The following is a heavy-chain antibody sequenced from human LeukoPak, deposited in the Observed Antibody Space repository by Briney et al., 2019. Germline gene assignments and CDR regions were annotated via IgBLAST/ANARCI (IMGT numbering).Heavy chain of an antibody. D-gene: IGHD3-22*01. CDR3: TRRQTDDSSGYYGF. J-gene: IGHJ4*02. V-gene: IGHV3-73*01. Sequence: GGSLRLSCAASGFTFSDSAMHWVRQASGKGLEWVGRVRSKANSYATAHAASVKGRFTISRDDSKNAAYLQMNSLKTEDTAVYYCTRRQTDDSSGYYGFWGQGTLVTVSS. CDR2: VRSKANSYAT. CDR1: GFTFSDSA.